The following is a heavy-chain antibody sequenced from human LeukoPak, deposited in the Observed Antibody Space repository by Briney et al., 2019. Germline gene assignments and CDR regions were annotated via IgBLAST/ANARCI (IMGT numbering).Heavy chain of an antibody. CDR3: AKDSAVTAIGLFDY. V-gene: IGHV3-9*01. CDR2: ISWNSGTI. CDR1: GFTFDDFA. D-gene: IGHD2-21*02. J-gene: IGHJ4*02. Sequence: PGGSLRLSCAASGFTFDDFAMHRVRQAPGKGLEWVSGISWNSGTIDYADSVKGRFTLSRDNAKSSLYLQMNSLRAEDTALYYCAKDSAVTAIGLFDYWGQGTLVTVSS.